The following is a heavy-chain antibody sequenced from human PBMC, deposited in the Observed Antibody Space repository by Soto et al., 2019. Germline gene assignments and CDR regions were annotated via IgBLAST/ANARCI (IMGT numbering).Heavy chain of an antibody. V-gene: IGHV3-23*01. CDR1: GFTFSSYA. Sequence: EVQLLESGGGLVQPGGSLRLSCAASGFTFSSYAMSWVRQAPGEGLEWVSAISGSGGSTYYADSVKGRFTISRDNSKNTLYLQMNSLRAEDTAVYYCAKDLITIFGVVIPFAFDYWGQGTLVTVSS. CDR3: AKDLITIFGVVIPFAFDY. CDR2: ISGSGGST. J-gene: IGHJ4*02. D-gene: IGHD3-3*01.